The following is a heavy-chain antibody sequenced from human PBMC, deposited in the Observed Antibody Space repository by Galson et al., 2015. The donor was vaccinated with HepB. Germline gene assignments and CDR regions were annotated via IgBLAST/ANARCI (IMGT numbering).Heavy chain of an antibody. Sequence: SVKVSCKASGYSFTRYVMHWVRQAPGQSLEWMGWISTANGDTRFSQKFRGRVTLTRDTSASTVYMELSSLGSEDTAVYYCARDLGEVVVSVASANVFRHWGQGTLVTVSS. V-gene: IGHV1-3*04. CDR2: ISTANGDT. D-gene: IGHD2-15*01. CDR1: GYSFTRYV. CDR3: ARDLGEVVVSVASANVFRH. J-gene: IGHJ4*02.